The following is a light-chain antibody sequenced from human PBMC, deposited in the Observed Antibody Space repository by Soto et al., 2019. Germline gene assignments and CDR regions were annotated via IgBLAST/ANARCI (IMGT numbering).Light chain of an antibody. CDR2: GAS. V-gene: IGKV3-15*01. CDR3: QQYYDWPIT. J-gene: IGKJ5*01. Sequence: EIVMTQSPATLSVSPGERATLSCRASQSISNLLAWYQQKPGQAPRLLIYGASTRATGFPDRFSGSGSGTEFTLTISSLYSEDFAVYYCQQYYDWPITFGQGTRLEIK. CDR1: QSISNL.